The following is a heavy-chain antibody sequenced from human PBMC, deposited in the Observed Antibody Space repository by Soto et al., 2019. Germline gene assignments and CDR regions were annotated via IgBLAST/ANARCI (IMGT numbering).Heavy chain of an antibody. CDR1: GGSIVKYY. J-gene: IGHJ3*02. V-gene: IGHV4-59*01. CDR2: IHYSGST. CDR3: AKNLYGYYVNPDI. Sequence: PSETLSLTCTVSGGSIVKYYWSWIRQPPGKGLEWIGYIHYSGSTWYNPSLKSRVTISVDKSRNQFSLKLSSVTAADTAVYFCAKNLYGYYVNPDIWGQGTMVTVSS. D-gene: IGHD3-3*01.